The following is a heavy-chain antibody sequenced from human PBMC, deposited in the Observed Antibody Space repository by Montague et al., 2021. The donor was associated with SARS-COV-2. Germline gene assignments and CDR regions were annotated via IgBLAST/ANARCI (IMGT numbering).Heavy chain of an antibody. Sequence: PALVTPTQTLTLTCTSSGFSLSTSGMCVSWIRQPPGKAREWLTLIDWGXDKYYSTSLKTRLTISKDTSKNPVVLTMTTMDPVDTATYYCARIFDSSWPTFDYWGQGTLVTVSS. J-gene: IGHJ4*02. CDR3: ARIFDSSWPTFDY. CDR2: IDWGXDK. CDR1: GFSLSTSGMC. D-gene: IGHD6-13*01. V-gene: IGHV2-70*01.